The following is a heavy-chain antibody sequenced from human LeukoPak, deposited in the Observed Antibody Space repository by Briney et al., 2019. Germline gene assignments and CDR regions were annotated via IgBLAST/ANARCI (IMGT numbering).Heavy chain of an antibody. V-gene: IGHV3-23*01. CDR3: AKGIELWLTYFDH. J-gene: IGHJ4*02. Sequence: HPGRSLRLSCVASGFSFSSYVMNWVRRPPGTWLEWVSAISVNGGSTYYADSVKGRFTISRDNSNNTPSLQMNSLRAEDTAVYYCAKGIELWLTYFDHWGQGTLVTASS. D-gene: IGHD5-18*01. CDR1: GFSFSSYV. CDR2: ISVNGGST.